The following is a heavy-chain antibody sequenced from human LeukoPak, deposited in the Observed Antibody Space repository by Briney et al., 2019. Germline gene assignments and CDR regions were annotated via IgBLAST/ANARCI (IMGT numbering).Heavy chain of an antibody. CDR2: ISAYNGNT. V-gene: IGHV1-18*01. CDR1: GYTFTSYG. J-gene: IGHJ4*02. D-gene: IGHD5-12*01. Sequence: ASVKVSCKASGYTFTSYGISWVRQAPGQGLEWMGWISAYNGNTNYAQKLQGRVTMTTDTSTSTAYMELRSLRSDDTAVYYCAKIKSSASDIVATAAFDYWGQGTLVTVSS. CDR3: AKIKSSASDIVATAAFDY.